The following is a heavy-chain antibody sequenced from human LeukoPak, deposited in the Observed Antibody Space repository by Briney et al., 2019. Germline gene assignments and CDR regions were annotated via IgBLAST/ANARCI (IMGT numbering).Heavy chain of an antibody. J-gene: IGHJ4*02. D-gene: IGHD3-22*01. CDR3: AKEGKVYDSSGYHILFDY. V-gene: IGHV3-23*01. CDR2: ISGSGGST. CDR1: GFNFSNYA. Sequence: GGSLRLSCVASGFNFSNYAMRWVRQAPGKGLECVSAISGSGGSTHYADSVKGRFTISRDNSKNTLYLQMNSLRAEDTAVYYCAKEGKVYDSSGYHILFDYWGQGTLVTVSS.